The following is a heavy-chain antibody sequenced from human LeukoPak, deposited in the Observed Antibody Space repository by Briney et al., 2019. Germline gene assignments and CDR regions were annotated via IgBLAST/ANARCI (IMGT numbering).Heavy chain of an antibody. CDR3: AKDLLLWFGELFFDY. CDR2: LSGSGGGT. CDR1: GITLSNYG. J-gene: IGHJ4*02. V-gene: IGHV3-23*01. D-gene: IGHD3-10*01. Sequence: GGSLRLSCAVSGITLSNYGMSWVRQAPGKGLEWVAGLSGSGGGTNYADSVQGRFVTSRDNSKDTLYLQMNSLRAEDTAVYYCAKDLLLWFGELFFDYWGQGTLVTVSS.